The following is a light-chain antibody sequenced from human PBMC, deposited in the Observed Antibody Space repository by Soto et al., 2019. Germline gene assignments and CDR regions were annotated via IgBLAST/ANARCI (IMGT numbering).Light chain of an antibody. Sequence: QSVLTQPASVSGSPGQSITISCAGTSSDVGGYSYVSWYQQHPGKAPQLMIYHVSDRPSGVSYRFSGSKSGSTASLTISWLQAEDEADYYCSSYTSSNTYVFGTGTKVTVL. CDR2: HVS. CDR1: SSDVGGYSY. CDR3: SSYTSSNTYV. V-gene: IGLV2-14*01. J-gene: IGLJ1*01.